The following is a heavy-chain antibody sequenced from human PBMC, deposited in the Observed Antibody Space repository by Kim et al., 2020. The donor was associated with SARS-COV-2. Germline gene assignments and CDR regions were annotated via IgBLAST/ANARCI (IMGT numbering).Heavy chain of an antibody. D-gene: IGHD3-10*01. CDR3: ASGIMVRGVIVYYYYGMDV. J-gene: IGHJ6*02. Sequence: KGRFTISRDNAKNSLYLQMNSLRAEDTAVYYCASGIMVRGVIVYYYYGMDVWGQGTTVTVSS. V-gene: IGHV3-11*06.